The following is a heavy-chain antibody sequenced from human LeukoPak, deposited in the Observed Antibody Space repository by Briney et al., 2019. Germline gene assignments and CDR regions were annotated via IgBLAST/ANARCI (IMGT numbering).Heavy chain of an antibody. V-gene: IGHV3-7*01. J-gene: IGHJ4*02. CDR2: IRQDENEK. Sequence: GGSLRLSCAASGFTFSSYWMSWVRQAPGKGLGWVANIRQDENEKYYVDSVKGRFTISRDNAKNSLYLQMNSLRAEDTAVYYCAREWDYDTSGYYPFFWGQGTLVTVSS. CDR1: GFTFSSYW. D-gene: IGHD3-22*01. CDR3: AREWDYDTSGYYPFF.